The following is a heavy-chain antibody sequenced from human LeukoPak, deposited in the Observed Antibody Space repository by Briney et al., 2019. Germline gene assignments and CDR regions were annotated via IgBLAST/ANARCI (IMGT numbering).Heavy chain of an antibody. CDR2: TSSDLNVK. Sequence: GGSLRLSCAASGFTFRNYVIHWVRQAPGKGLERVAVTSSDLNVKLYADSVKGRLTISRDNSRSTLYLQMNSLRPEDTAIYYCAREGYYGSGSPPSLYFDYWGQGTLVTVSS. D-gene: IGHD3-10*01. CDR1: GFTFRNYV. J-gene: IGHJ4*02. CDR3: AREGYYGSGSPPSLYFDY. V-gene: IGHV3-30-3*01.